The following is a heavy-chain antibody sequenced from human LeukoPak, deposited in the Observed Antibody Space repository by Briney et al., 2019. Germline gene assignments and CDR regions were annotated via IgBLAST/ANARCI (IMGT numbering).Heavy chain of an antibody. CDR3: AIYTTSWHKFDP. J-gene: IGHJ5*02. CDR1: GGSISRGTYY. D-gene: IGHD6-13*01. V-gene: IGHV4-39*01. Sequence: SETLSLTCTVSGGSISRGTYYWGWIRQPPGKGLQWIGSFSYSGSTYYNPSLKSRVTISVNTSKNQLSLQLTSVTAADTAVYYCAIYTTSWHKFDPWGQGTLVTVSS. CDR2: FSYSGST.